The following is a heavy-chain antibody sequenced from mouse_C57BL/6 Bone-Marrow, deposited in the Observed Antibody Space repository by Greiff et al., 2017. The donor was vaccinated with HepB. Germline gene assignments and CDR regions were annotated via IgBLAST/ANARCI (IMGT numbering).Heavy chain of an antibody. Sequence: EVKLQQSGPGLVKPSQSLSLTCSVTGYSITSGYYWNWIRQFPGNKLEWMGYISYDGSNNYNPSLKNRISITRDTSKNQFFLKLNSVTTEDTATYYCARYSNWGQGTTLTVSS. V-gene: IGHV3-6*01. CDR3: ARYSN. J-gene: IGHJ2*01. CDR1: GYSITSGYY. CDR2: ISYDGSN.